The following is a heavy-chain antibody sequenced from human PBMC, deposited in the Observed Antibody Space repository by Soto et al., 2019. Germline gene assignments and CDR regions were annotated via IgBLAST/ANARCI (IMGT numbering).Heavy chain of an antibody. D-gene: IGHD5-12*01. V-gene: IGHV4-59*01. CDR1: GGSISGYY. J-gene: IGHJ4*02. CDR3: ARENGRYTTYEIDY. Sequence: QEQLQESGPGLVKPSETLSLTCTVSGGSISGYYWSWIRQTPGKGLEWIGYIYSTGSTNYNPSLKTRVTISIDTSQNRFSLKLTSVTAADTAVYFCARENGRYTTYEIDYWGQGTLVTVSS. CDR2: IYSTGST.